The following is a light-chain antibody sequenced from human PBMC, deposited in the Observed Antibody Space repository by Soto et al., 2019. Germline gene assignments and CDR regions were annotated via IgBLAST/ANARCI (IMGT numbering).Light chain of an antibody. CDR2: LERSGRS. J-gene: IGLJ3*02. CDR3: ETWDTNTRV. V-gene: IGLV4-60*02. CDR1: SGHSHYT. Sequence: QLVLTQSSSASASLGSSVKITCTLSSGHSHYTIAWHQQQPGKAPRYLMKLERSGRSTKGSGIPDRFSGSSSGADRYLTISNLQFEEEADYYCETWDTNTRVFGGGTKVTVL.